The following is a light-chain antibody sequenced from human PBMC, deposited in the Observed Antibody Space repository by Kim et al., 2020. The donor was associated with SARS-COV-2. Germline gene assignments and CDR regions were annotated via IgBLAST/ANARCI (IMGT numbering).Light chain of an antibody. CDR1: QSVSSSY. CDR3: QHYSSSSFT. J-gene: IGKJ3*01. V-gene: IGKV3-20*01. Sequence: PGERATLSCRASQSVSSSYLAWYQQKPGQAPSLLIYGASSRATGIPDRFSGSGSGTDFTLTISRLEPEDFAVYYCQHYSSSSFTFGPGTKVDIK. CDR2: GAS.